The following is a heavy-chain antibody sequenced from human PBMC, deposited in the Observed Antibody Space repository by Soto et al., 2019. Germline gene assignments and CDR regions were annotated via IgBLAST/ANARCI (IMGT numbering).Heavy chain of an antibody. Sequence: ETLSLTCTVSGGSISSYYWSWIRQPPGKGLEWIGYIYYSGSTNYNPSLKSRVTISVDTSKNQFSLKLSSVTAADTAVYYCARGEYSSGWYYFDYWGQGTLVTVSS. V-gene: IGHV4-59*01. CDR1: GGSISSYY. J-gene: IGHJ4*02. D-gene: IGHD6-19*01. CDR2: IYYSGST. CDR3: ARGEYSSGWYYFDY.